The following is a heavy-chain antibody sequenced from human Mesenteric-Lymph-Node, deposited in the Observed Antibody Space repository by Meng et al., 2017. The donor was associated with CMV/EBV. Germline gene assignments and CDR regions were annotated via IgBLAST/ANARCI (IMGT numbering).Heavy chain of an antibody. V-gene: IGHV2-5*02. CDR1: SLSTSGVG. D-gene: IGHD3-10*01. CDR2: IYWDDDK. CDR3: AHSVIYGSGRRSLDWFDP. J-gene: IGHJ5*02. Sequence: SLSTSGVGVGWIRQPTGKALEWLALIYWDDDKRYSPSLKSRLTITKDTSKNQVVLTMTNMDPVDTATYYCAHSVIYGSGRRSLDWFDPWGQGTLVTVSS.